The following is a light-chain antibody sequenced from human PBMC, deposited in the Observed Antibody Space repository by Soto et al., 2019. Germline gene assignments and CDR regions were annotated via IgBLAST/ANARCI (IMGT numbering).Light chain of an antibody. J-gene: IGLJ1*01. CDR1: SSDVGSYNS. CDR3: SSFTSSTSYV. CDR2: DVN. V-gene: IGLV2-14*03. Sequence: LXQXXXVSGAPGQSIAISCTGTSSDVGSYNSVSWYQQYPGKAPKLMIHDVNNRPSGISDRFSGSKSGNTASLTISGLQAEDEADYYCSSFTSSTSYVFGTGTKVTVL.